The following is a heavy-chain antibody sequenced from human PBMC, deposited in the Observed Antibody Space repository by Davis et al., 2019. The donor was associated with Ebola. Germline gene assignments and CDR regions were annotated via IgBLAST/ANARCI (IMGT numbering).Heavy chain of an antibody. CDR1: GNTITSDY. CDR2: INPSGGSA. V-gene: IGHV1-46*01. CDR3: ARDQRMDV. Sequence: ASVKVSCKASGNTITSDYMHWVRQAPGQGLEWMGIINPSGGSASHAQKFQGRVTLTRDTSTDTVYMELSGLRSEDTAVYYCARDQRMDVWGQGTTVTASS. J-gene: IGHJ6*02.